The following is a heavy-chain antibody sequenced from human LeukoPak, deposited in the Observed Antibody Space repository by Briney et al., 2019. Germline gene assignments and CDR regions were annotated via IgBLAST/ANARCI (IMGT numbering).Heavy chain of an antibody. CDR1: GFTFSSYW. CDR3: AKGLLNSYGPGWFDP. Sequence: PGGSLRLSCAASGFTFSSYWMHWVRQAPGKGLVWVSHINSDGSSTSYADSVKGRFTISRDNAKNTLYLQMNSLRAEDTAVYYCAKGLLNSYGPGWFDPWGQGTLVTVSS. V-gene: IGHV3-74*01. D-gene: IGHD5-18*01. J-gene: IGHJ5*02. CDR2: INSDGSST.